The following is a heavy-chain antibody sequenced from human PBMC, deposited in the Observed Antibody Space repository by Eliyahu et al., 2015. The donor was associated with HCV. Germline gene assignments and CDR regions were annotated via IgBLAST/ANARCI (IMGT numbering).Heavy chain of an antibody. Sequence: QVQLVESGGGVVQPGXSLRLSCXASGFPFSSYGMHWVXQAPGKGLEWVAVISYDGSNKYYADSVKGRFTISRDNSKNTLYLQMNSLRAEDTAVYYCAKAPGWGSRESDYWGQGTLVTVSS. J-gene: IGHJ4*02. D-gene: IGHD7-27*01. CDR3: AKAPGWGSRESDY. CDR1: GFPFSSYG. V-gene: IGHV3-30*18. CDR2: ISYDGSNK.